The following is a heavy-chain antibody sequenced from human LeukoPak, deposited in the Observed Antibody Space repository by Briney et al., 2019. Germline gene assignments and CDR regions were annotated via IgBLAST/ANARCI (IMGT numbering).Heavy chain of an antibody. Sequence: ASVKVSCKASGYTFTGYYMLWVLQPPVPRLEWMGWINPNSGGTNYAQKFQGRVTMTRDTSISTAYMELSRLRSDDTAVYYCASVGLLSGLWGQGTMVTVSS. D-gene: IGHD3-10*01. CDR1: GYTFTGYY. J-gene: IGHJ3*01. CDR2: INPNSGGT. V-gene: IGHV1-2*02. CDR3: ASVGLLSGL.